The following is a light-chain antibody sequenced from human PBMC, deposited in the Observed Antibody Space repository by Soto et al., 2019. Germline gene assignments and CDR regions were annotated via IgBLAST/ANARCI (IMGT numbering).Light chain of an antibody. J-gene: IGLJ1*01. CDR1: SSDVGGYNY. Sequence: QSALTQPASVSGSPGQSITISCTGTSSDVGGYNYVSWYQQHPGKAPKVMIYEVSNRPSGVSSRFSGSKSGNTASLTISGLQAEDEADYYCSSYTGSIYVFGPGTKLTVL. CDR2: EVS. V-gene: IGLV2-14*01. CDR3: SSYTGSIYV.